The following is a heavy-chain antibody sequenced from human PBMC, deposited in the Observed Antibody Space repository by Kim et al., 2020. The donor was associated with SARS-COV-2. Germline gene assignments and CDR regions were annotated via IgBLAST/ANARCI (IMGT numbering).Heavy chain of an antibody. Sequence: YADSVKVRFTISRDNSKNTPYLQMDSLRAEDTAVYFCARAYSTSYWYFDLWGRGTLVTVSS. V-gene: IGHV3-23*01. J-gene: IGHJ2*01. CDR3: ARAYSTSYWYFDL. D-gene: IGHD2-2*01.